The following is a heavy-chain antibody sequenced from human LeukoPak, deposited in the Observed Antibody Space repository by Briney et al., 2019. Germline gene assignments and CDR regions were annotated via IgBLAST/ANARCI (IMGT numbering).Heavy chain of an antibody. Sequence: SETLSLTCAVYGGSFSGYYWSWIRQHPGKGLEWIGYIYYSGSTYYNPSLKSRVTISVDTSKNQFSLKLSSVTAADTAVYYCARGHSTSFFDYWGQGTLVTVSS. CDR3: ARGHSTSFFDY. CDR2: IYYSGST. CDR1: GGSFSGYY. D-gene: IGHD2-2*01. V-gene: IGHV4-34*01. J-gene: IGHJ4*02.